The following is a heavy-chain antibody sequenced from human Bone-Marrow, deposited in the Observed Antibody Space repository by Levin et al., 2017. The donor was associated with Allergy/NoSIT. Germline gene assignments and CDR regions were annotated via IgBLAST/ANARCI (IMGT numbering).Heavy chain of an antibody. CDR2: IGGSGGPT. V-gene: IGHV3-23*01. Sequence: PGGSLRLSCAASGFTFRSFPMSWVRQATGKGLEWVSTIGGSGGPTYYADSVKGRFTVSRDNSKNTLFLQMNSLRSEDTAIYYCAQEGPGISASGPYWGQGTQVTVSS. CDR1: GFTFRSFP. J-gene: IGHJ4*02. D-gene: IGHD6-13*01. CDR3: AQEGPGISASGPY.